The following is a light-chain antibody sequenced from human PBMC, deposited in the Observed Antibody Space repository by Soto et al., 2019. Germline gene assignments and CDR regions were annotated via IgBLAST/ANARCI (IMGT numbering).Light chain of an antibody. CDR2: GAS. CDR3: QQYGSS. V-gene: IGKV3-15*01. CDR1: QSVSSN. Sequence: EIVMTQSPAPLSVSPGERATLSCRASQSVSSNVAWYQQIPGQTPRLLIYGASTRATGIPVRFSGSGSGTDFTLTISRLESEEFAVYYCQQYGSSLGQGTKVDIK. J-gene: IGKJ1*01.